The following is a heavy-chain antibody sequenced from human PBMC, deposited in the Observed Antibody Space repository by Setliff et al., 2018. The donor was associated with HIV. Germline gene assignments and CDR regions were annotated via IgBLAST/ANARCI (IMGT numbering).Heavy chain of an antibody. V-gene: IGHV1-2*06. CDR2: INPNSGDT. Sequence: ASVKVSCKASGYTFIGNYIHWVRQAPGQGLEWMGRINPNSGDTNYAQEFQGRVTLTRDTSITTAYMELKSLRSDDTAVYYCARVSSFNKIIREAFDIWGQGTLVTVSS. J-gene: IGHJ3*02. CDR1: GYTFIGNY. D-gene: IGHD3-10*01. CDR3: ARVSSFNKIIREAFDI.